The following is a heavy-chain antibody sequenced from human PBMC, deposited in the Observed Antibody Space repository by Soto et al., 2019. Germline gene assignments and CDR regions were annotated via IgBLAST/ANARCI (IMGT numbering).Heavy chain of an antibody. CDR3: AKEGGSGYYYYYYYYGMDV. V-gene: IGHV3-23*01. D-gene: IGHD3-22*01. CDR1: GFTFSSYA. Sequence: GGSLRLSCAASGFTFSSYAMSWVRQAPGKGLEWVSAISGSGGSTYYADSVKGRFTISRANSKNTLYLQMNSLRAEDTAVYYCAKEGGSGYYYYYYYYGMDVWGQGTMVTVSS. J-gene: IGHJ6*02. CDR2: ISGSGGST.